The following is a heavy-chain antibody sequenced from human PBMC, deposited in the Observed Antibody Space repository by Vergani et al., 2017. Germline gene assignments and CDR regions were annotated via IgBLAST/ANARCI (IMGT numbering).Heavy chain of an antibody. CDR1: GFTSAGYA. Sequence: EVQLEESGGGLVLPGRSLRLSCVASGFTSAGYAMHWARQAPGKGLEWVSGISWNSNSIGYADSVKGRFTISRDNAKNSLYLQMNSLRAEDTALYYCPKDLGTSSGGVWFDSWGQGTLVTVSS. V-gene: IGHV3-9*02. CDR2: ISWNSNSI. D-gene: IGHD6-6*01. CDR3: PKDLGTSSGGVWFDS. J-gene: IGHJ5*01.